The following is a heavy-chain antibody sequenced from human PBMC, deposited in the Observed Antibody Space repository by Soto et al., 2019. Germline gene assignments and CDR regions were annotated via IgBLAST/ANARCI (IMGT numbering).Heavy chain of an antibody. CDR1: GGSISSGGYF. V-gene: IGHV4-31*03. CDR3: ARDILLWFGELPPRAHDAFDI. J-gene: IGHJ3*02. CDR2: INYSGST. D-gene: IGHD3-10*01. Sequence: QVQLQESGPGLVKPSQTLSLTCTVSGGSISSGGYFWSWIRQHPGKGLEWIGDINYSGSTYSNPSLKSRGTISVDTSKNPFSLKLSSVAAGDTAVYYCARDILLWFGELPPRAHDAFDIWGQGTMVTVSS.